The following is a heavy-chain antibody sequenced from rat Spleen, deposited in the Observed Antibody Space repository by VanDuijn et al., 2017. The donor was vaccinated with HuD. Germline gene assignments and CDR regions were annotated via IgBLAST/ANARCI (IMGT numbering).Heavy chain of an antibody. CDR1: GFTFSHYD. V-gene: IGHV5-29*01. J-gene: IGHJ2*01. CDR2: ISYDGSST. CDR3: ARDRILRSTGFDH. Sequence: EVQLVETGGGLVQPGRSMKLSCAASGFTFSHYDMAWVRQAPTKGLEWVATISYDGSSTYYRDSVKGRFNISRDNAKSTLYLQMDSLRSEDTATYCCARDRILRSTGFDHWGQGVMVTVSS. D-gene: IGHD1-6*01.